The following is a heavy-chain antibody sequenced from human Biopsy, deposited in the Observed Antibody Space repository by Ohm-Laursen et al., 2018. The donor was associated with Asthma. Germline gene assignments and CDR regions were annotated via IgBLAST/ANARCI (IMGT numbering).Heavy chain of an antibody. CDR2: MSFDGRQT. CDR3: AKGRYYDFWSGYPI. Sequence: SLRLSCAATGFSFNSYGMHWVRQAPGKGLEWVAVMSFDGRQTYYADSVKGRFTISRDNSKNTLYLQMNSLRAEDTAVYYCAKGRYYDFWSGYPIWGQGTTVTVSS. J-gene: IGHJ3*02. V-gene: IGHV3-30*18. D-gene: IGHD3-3*01. CDR1: GFSFNSYG.